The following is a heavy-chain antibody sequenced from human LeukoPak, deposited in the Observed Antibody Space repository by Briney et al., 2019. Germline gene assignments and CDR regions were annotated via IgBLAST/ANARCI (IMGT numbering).Heavy chain of an antibody. D-gene: IGHD1-26*01. J-gene: IGHJ4*02. CDR3: AREGGEWELLRTFDY. Sequence: GGSLRLSCAASGFTFSSYEMNWVRQAPGKGLEWGSYISSSGSTIYYADSVKGRFTISRYNAKNSLDLQMNSLKAEDTAVYYCAREGGEWELLRTFDYWGQGTLVTVSS. CDR1: GFTFSSYE. V-gene: IGHV3-48*03. CDR2: ISSSGSTI.